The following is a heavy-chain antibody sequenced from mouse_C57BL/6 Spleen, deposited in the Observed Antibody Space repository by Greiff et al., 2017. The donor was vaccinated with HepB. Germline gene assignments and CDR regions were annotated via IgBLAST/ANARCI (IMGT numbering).Heavy chain of an antibody. V-gene: IGHV1-15*01. CDR2: IDPETGGT. Sequence: VQLQQSGAELVTPGASVTLSCKASGYTFTDYEMHWVKQTPVHGLEWIGAIDPETGGTAYNQKFKGKAILTADKSSSTAYMELRSLTSEDSAVYYCTRGRGFAYWGQGTLVTVSA. J-gene: IGHJ3*01. CDR3: TRGRGFAY. CDR1: GYTFTDYE.